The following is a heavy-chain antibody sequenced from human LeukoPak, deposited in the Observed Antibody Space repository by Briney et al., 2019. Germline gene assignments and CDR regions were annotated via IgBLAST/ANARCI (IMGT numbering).Heavy chain of an antibody. V-gene: IGHV4-39*01. CDR2: NHYSGRS. Sequence: SETLSLPFPVPGGSINSSSYYWAWIRPPPGKGLEWIGANHYSGRSYHSPSLKSRVTISVDTSKNQFSLKVNSVTAADTAVYYCARQGWPPYGGKPLWGQGTVVTVSS. CDR3: ARQGWPPYGGKPL. D-gene: IGHD4-23*01. J-gene: IGHJ4*02. CDR1: GGSINSSSYY.